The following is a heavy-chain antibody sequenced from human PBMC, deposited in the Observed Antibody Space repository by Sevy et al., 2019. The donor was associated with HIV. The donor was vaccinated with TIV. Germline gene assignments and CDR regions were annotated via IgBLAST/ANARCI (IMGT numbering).Heavy chain of an antibody. CDR2: IYYSGST. CDR1: GGSISSYY. D-gene: IGHD6-13*01. CDR3: ARDSSSWYLDY. V-gene: IGHV4-59*01. Sequence: SETLSLTCTVSGGSISSYYWSWIRQPQGKGLEWIGYIYYSGSTNYNPSLKSRVTISVDTSKNQFSLKLSSVTAADTAVYYCARDSSSWYLDYWGQGTLVTVSS. J-gene: IGHJ4*02.